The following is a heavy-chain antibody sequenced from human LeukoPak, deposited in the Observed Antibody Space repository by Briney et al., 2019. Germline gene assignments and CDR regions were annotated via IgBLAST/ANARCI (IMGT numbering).Heavy chain of an antibody. V-gene: IGHV3-11*01. CDR1: GFPFRDYY. J-gene: IGHJ4*02. CDR3: ARHMVITPFDS. D-gene: IGHD4/OR15-4a*01. Sequence: PGGSLRLSCVASGFPFRDYYFSWVRQAPGQGLEWLSFISASGNIIQYEDSVKGRFTISRDDAKNSVFLQMDSLRTEDTALYYCARHMVITPFDSWGQGTLVTVSS. CDR2: ISASGNII.